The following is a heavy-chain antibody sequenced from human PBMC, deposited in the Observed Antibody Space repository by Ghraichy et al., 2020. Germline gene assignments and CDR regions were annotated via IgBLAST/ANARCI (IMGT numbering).Heavy chain of an antibody. V-gene: IGHV1-2*02. CDR3: ARGSWKYYYYGMDV. D-gene: IGHD1-1*01. CDR1: GYTFTGYY. Sequence: ASVKVSCKASGYTFTGYYMHWVRQAPGQGLEWMGWINPNSGGTNYAQKFQGRVTMTRDTSISTAYMELSRLRSDDTAVYYCARGSWKYYYYGMDVWGQGTTVTVSS. J-gene: IGHJ6*02. CDR2: INPNSGGT.